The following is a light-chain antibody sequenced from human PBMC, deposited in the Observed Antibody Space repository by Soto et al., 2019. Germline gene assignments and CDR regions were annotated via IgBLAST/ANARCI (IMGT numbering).Light chain of an antibody. V-gene: IGKV3-15*01. CDR3: QQYNSWPFT. CDR2: YAS. J-gene: IGKJ3*01. CDR1: QSVNND. Sequence: EIVMTQSPATLSVSPGERATLSCRASQSVNNDLAWYQQKPGQAPRLLIYYASTRATGVPARFSGSGSGTEFTLTISSLQSEDFGVYYCQQYNSWPFTFGPGAKVDFK.